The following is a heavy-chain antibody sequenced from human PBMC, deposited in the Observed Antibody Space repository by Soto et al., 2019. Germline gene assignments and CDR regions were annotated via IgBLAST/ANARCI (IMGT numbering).Heavy chain of an antibody. J-gene: IGHJ4*02. CDR2: IRTKPNNYAT. CDR3: TGPEDPYGYPEAFDS. D-gene: IGHD5-18*01. Sequence: DVQLVESGGCLVQPGGSLKLSCATSGFSFSGTAMHWVRQASGKGLEWVGRIRTKPNNYATTYAASVTGRFTISRDDSKNTVYLQMNSLKTEDTAVYYCTGPEDPYGYPEAFDSWGQGALVTVSS. V-gene: IGHV3-73*02. CDR1: GFSFSGTA.